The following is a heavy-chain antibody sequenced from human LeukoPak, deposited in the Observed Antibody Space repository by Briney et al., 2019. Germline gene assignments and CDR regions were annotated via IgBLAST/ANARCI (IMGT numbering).Heavy chain of an antibody. Sequence: GGSLRLSCAVSGITLSNYGMSWVRQAPGKGLEWVAGISDSGGSTNYADSVKGRFTISRDNPKNTLYLQMNSLRSEDTAVYFCAKRGVVIRVILVGFHKEAYYFDSWGQGALVTVSS. CDR1: GITLSNYG. V-gene: IGHV3-23*01. CDR2: ISDSGGST. CDR3: AKRGVVIRVILVGFHKEAYYFDS. D-gene: IGHD3-22*01. J-gene: IGHJ4*02.